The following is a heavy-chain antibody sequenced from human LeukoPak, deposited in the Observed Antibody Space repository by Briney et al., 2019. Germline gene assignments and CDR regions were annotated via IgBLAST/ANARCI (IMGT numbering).Heavy chain of an antibody. V-gene: IGHV3-30-3*01. CDR1: GFTFSSYA. D-gene: IGHD1-26*01. CDR3: VRGWELLLNGFDY. J-gene: IGHJ4*02. CDR2: ISYDGSNK. Sequence: AGRSLRLSCAASGFTFSSYAMHWVRQAPGKGLEWVAVISYDGSNKYYADSVKGRFTISRDNSKNTLYLQMNSLRAEDTAVYYCVRGWELLLNGFDYWGQGTLVTVSS.